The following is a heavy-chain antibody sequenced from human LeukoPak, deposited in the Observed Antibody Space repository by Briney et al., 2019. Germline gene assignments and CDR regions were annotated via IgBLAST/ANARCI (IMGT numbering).Heavy chain of an antibody. V-gene: IGHV3-7*01. CDR3: ARPYDTRGYFPDY. CDR1: GFALSSHW. J-gene: IGHJ4*02. Sequence: GGSLRLSCAASGFALSSHWMTWVRQVPGRGPEWVANVNRDGSETYYLDSVKGRFTISRDNAKNSLYLQMNSLGAEDTAVYYCARPYDTRGYFPDYWGQGTLVTVSS. CDR2: VNRDGSET. D-gene: IGHD3-22*01.